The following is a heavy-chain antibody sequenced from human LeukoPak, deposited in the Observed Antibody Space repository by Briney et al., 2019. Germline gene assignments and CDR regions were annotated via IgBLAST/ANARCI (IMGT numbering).Heavy chain of an antibody. Sequence: PSETLSLTCTVSGGSVSSGTYYWRWIRQPPGKGLEWIGHIYYTGNTHYVPSLKSRVTMSVDTPKNQFSLKLTSVTAADTAVYYCARGTNYYGSGDYWGQGTLVTVSS. CDR3: ARGTNYYGSGDY. V-gene: IGHV4-61*01. D-gene: IGHD3-10*01. CDR1: GGSVSSGTYY. CDR2: IYYTGNT. J-gene: IGHJ4*02.